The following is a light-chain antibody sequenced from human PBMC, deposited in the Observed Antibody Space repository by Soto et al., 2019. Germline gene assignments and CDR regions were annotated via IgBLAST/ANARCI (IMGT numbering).Light chain of an antibody. V-gene: IGLV2-11*01. CDR2: DVS. Sequence: QSALTQPRSVSGSPGQSVTISCTGTSSDVGGYNYVSWYQQHPGKAPKLMIYDVSKRPSGVPDRFSGSKSGNTASLTISGLQAEDEAYYCCCSYAGSYTLVFGGGTKLTVL. CDR1: SSDVGGYNY. CDR3: CSYAGSYTLV. J-gene: IGLJ2*01.